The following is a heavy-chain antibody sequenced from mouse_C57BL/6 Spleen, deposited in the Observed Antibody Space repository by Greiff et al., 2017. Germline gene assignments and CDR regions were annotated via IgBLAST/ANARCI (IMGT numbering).Heavy chain of an antibody. Sequence: VHVKQSGAELVRPGASVKLSCTASGFNIKDDYMHWVKQRPEQGLEWIGWIDPENGDTEYASKFQGKATITADTSSNTAYLQLSSLTSEDTAVYYCTTRSAYWGQGTLVTVSA. CDR3: TTRSAY. V-gene: IGHV14-4*01. CDR2: IDPENGDT. J-gene: IGHJ3*01. CDR1: GFNIKDDY.